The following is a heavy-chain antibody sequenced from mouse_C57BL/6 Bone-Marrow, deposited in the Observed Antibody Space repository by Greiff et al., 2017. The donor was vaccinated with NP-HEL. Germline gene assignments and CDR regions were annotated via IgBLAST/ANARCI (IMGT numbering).Heavy chain of an antibody. CDR2: IHPNSGST. V-gene: IGHV1-64*01. D-gene: IGHD1-1*01. Sequence: VQLQQPGAELVKPGASVKLSCKASGYTFTSYWMHWVKQRPGQGLEWIGMIHPNSGSTNYNEKFKSKATLTVDKSSSTAYMQLSSLTSEDSAVYCCARHYGSILYYFDYWGQGTTLTVSS. CDR1: GYTFTSYW. J-gene: IGHJ2*01. CDR3: ARHYGSILYYFDY.